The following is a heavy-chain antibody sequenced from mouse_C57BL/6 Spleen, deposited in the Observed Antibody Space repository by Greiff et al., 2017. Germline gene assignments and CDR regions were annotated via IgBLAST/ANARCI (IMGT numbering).Heavy chain of an antibody. J-gene: IGHJ4*01. D-gene: IGHD1-1*01. CDR1: GFTFSDYG. V-gene: IGHV5-17*01. CDR2: ISSGSSTT. Sequence: EVQRVESGGGLVKPGGSLKLSCAASGFTFSDYGMHWVRQAPEKGLEWVAYISSGSSTTYYADTVKGRFTISRDNAKNTLFLQMTSLGSEDTAMYYCANYYGSNYYAMDYWGQGTSVTVAS. CDR3: ANYYGSNYYAMDY.